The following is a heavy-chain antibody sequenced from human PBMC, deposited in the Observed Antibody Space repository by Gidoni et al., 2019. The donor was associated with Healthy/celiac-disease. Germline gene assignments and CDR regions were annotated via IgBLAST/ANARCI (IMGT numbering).Heavy chain of an antibody. CDR1: GFTVSRNY. J-gene: IGHJ4*02. CDR2: IYSGGST. D-gene: IGHD6-19*01. CDR3: ARDPQYSSGWPHHFDY. V-gene: IGHV3-53*01. Sequence: EVQLVESGGGLIQPGGSLRLSCAASGFTVSRNYMSWVRQAPGKGLEWVSVIYSGGSTYYADSVKGRFTISRDNSKNTLYLQMNSLRAEDTAVYYCARDPQYSSGWPHHFDYWGQGTLVTVSS.